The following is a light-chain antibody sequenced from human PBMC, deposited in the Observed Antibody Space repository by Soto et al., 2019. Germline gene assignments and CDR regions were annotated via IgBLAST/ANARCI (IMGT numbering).Light chain of an antibody. CDR3: QQYNNWPPLLT. CDR1: QSVSSN. V-gene: IGKV3-15*01. Sequence: EIVMTQSPATLSVSPGERATLSCRASQSVSSNLAWYQQKPGQAPRLLIYGASTSATGIPARFSGSGSRTEFTLTISSLQSEDFALYYCQQYNNWPPLLTFGGGTKVEIK. CDR2: GAS. J-gene: IGKJ4*01.